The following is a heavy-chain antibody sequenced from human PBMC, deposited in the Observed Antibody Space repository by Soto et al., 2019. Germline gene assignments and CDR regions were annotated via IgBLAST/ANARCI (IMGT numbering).Heavy chain of an antibody. CDR2: IGTAGDT. CDR1: GFTFSSYD. J-gene: IGHJ4*02. D-gene: IGHD6-6*01. V-gene: IGHV3-13*01. CDR3: ARGSGSSASFDY. Sequence: PGGSLRLSCAASGFTFSSYDIHWVRQATGKGLEWVSAIGTAGDTYYPGSVKGRFTISRENAKNSLYLQMNSLRAGDTTVYYCARGSGSSASFDYWGQGTLVTVSS.